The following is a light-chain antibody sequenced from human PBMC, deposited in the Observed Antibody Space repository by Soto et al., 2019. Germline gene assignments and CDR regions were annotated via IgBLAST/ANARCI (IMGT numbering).Light chain of an antibody. V-gene: IGLV2-14*01. CDR3: SSYSISTAYL. CDR1: SSDVGGYDY. Sequence: QSVLTQPASVSGSPGQSITISFTGTSSDVGGYDYVSWYQLHPGKAPKLMVFEVSNRPSGVSYRFSGSKSGNTASLTISGLQAEDEADYFCSSYSISTAYLFGTGTKVTVL. CDR2: EVS. J-gene: IGLJ1*01.